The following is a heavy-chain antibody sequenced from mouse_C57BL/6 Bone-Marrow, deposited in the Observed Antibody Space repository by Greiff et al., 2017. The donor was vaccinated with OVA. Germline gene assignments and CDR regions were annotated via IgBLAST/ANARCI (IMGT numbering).Heavy chain of an antibody. Sequence: EVQLVESGPGLVKPSQSLSLTCSVTGYSITSGYYWNWIRQFPGNKLEWMGYISYDGSNNYNPSLKNRISITRDTSKNQFFLKLNSVTTEDTATDYCARGGYYSNSYWGQGTTLTVSS. J-gene: IGHJ2*01. D-gene: IGHD2-5*01. CDR2: ISYDGSN. CDR3: ARGGYYSNSY. V-gene: IGHV3-6*01. CDR1: GYSITSGYY.